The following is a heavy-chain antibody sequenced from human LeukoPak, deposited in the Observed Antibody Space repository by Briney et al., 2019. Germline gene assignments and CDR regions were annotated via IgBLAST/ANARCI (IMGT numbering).Heavy chain of an antibody. CDR1: GGSFSGYY. Sequence: SETLSLTCAVYGGSFSGYYWSWIRQPPGKGLEWIGEINHSGSTNYNPSLKSRVTISVDTSKNQFSLKLSSVTAADTAVYYCARALTYYNGSGSYRNWFDPWGQGTLVTVSS. V-gene: IGHV4-34*01. CDR3: ARALTYYNGSGSYRNWFDP. J-gene: IGHJ5*02. CDR2: INHSGST. D-gene: IGHD3-10*01.